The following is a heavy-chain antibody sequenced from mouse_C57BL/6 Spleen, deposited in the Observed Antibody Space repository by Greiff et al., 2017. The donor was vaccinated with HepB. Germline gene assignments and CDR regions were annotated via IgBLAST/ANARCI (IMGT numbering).Heavy chain of an antibody. CDR1: GYTFTDYY. V-gene: IGHV1-26*01. CDR3: ARPYFYAMDY. J-gene: IGHJ4*01. CDR2: INPNNGGT. Sequence: EVQLQQSGPELVKPGASVKISCKASGYTFTDYYMNWVKQSHGKSLEWIGDINPNNGGTSYNQKFTGKATLTVDKSSSTAYMELRSLTSEDSAVYYCARPYFYAMDYWGQGTSVTVAS.